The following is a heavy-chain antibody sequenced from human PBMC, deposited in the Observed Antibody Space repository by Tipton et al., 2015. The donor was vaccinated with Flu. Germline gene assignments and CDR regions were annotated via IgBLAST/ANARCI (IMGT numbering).Heavy chain of an antibody. CDR1: GDSISSNFYY. CDR3: ARDRSPYYDYWRGSYSNSYRRLDV. D-gene: IGHD3-3*01. Sequence: TLSLICTVSGDSISSNFYYWSWIRQPAGKGLEWIGLVYSRGVTNYNPSLRSRVTMSVDTSNNQVSMTLRFMTAADTAVYYCARDRSPYYDYWRGSYSNSYRRLDVWGQGTTVTVSS. V-gene: IGHV4-61*02. CDR2: VYSRGVT. J-gene: IGHJ6*02.